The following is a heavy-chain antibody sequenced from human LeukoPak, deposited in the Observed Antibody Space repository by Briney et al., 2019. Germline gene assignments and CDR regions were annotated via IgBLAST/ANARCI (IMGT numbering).Heavy chain of an antibody. J-gene: IGHJ4*02. CDR1: GGSFSGYY. V-gene: IGHV4-34*01. CDR2: INHSGST. D-gene: IGHD3-9*01. Sequence: SETLSLTCAVYGGSFSGYYWSWIRQPPGKGLEWIGEINHSGSTNYNPSLKSRVTISVDTSKNQFSLKLSSVIAADTAVYYCARGSNDYDILTGYDYWGQGTLVTVSS. CDR3: ARGSNDYDILTGYDY.